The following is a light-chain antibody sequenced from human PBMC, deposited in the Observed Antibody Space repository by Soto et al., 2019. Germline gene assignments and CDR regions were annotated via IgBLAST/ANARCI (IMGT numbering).Light chain of an antibody. J-gene: IGLJ1*01. CDR2: EVS. CDR1: SSDVGGYNY. CDR3: SSYTSSSTYV. V-gene: IGLV2-14*01. Sequence: QSASVSGSPGQSITISCTGTSSDVGGYNYVSWYQQHPGKAPKLMIYEVSNRPSGVSNRFSGSKSGNTASLTISGLQAEDEADYYCSSYTSSSTYVFGTGTKVTVL.